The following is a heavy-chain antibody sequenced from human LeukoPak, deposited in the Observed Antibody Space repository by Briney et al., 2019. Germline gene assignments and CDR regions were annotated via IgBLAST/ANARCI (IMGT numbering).Heavy chain of an antibody. CDR2: IVQDGGDK. J-gene: IGHJ4*02. Sequence: PGGSLRLSCTASGFIFSSSWMAWVRQAPGKGPEWVANIVQDGGDKDYVDSVKGRFTISRDNAKNSLYLQMNSLRPEDTAVYYCARSTAGLDFWGQGTLVTVSA. V-gene: IGHV3-7*01. CDR1: GFIFSSSW. CDR3: ARSTAGLDF. D-gene: IGHD5-18*01.